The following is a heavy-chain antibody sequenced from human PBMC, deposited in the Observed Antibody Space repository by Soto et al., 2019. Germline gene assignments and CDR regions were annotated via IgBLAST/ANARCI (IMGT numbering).Heavy chain of an antibody. CDR1: GFTFTSSA. J-gene: IGHJ5*02. CDR2: IVVGSGNT. CDR3: AADGQLRNCSGGSCYYNWFDP. Sequence: AASVKVSCKASGFTFTSSAVQWVRQARGQRLEWIGWIVVGSGNTNYAQKFQERVTITRDMSTSTAYMELSSLRSEDTAVYYCAADGQLRNCSGGSCYYNWFDPWGQGTLVTV. V-gene: IGHV1-58*01. D-gene: IGHD2-15*01.